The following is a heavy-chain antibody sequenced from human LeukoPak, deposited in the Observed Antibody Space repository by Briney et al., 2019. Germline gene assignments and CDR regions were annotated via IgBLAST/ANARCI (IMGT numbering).Heavy chain of an antibody. CDR1: GFTFSNAW. V-gene: IGHV3-64D*06. CDR3: VNQISGWVY. Sequence: GGSLRLSCVASGFTFSNAWMSWVRQAPGKGLEYVSGSSSNGGSTYYADSVKGRFTISRDNSKNTLYLQVSSLRPEDTAVYYCVNQISGWVYWGQGTLVTVSS. D-gene: IGHD6-19*01. CDR2: SSSNGGST. J-gene: IGHJ4*02.